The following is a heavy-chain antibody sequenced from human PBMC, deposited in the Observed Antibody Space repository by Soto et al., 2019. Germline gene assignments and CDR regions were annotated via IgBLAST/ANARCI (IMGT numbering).Heavy chain of an antibody. Sequence: QVQLVQSGAEVKKPGSSVKVSCKASGGTFSRYTISWVRQAPGQGLEWMGRIIPFIGITNYAQEFQGRVTTTADKSRGTAYMELSSLRAEDTAVYYCARESSDYDFWSGPVASIDIDVWGKGTTVTVSS. J-gene: IGHJ6*03. V-gene: IGHV1-69*08. D-gene: IGHD3-3*01. CDR2: IIPFIGIT. CDR3: ARESSDYDFWSGPVASIDIDV. CDR1: GGTFSRYT.